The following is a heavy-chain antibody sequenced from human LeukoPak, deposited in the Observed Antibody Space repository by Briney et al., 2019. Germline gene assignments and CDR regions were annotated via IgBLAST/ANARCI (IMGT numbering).Heavy chain of an antibody. Sequence: SVKVSCKASGGTFSSYAINWVRQAPGQGLEWMGGIIPMFGTANYAQKFQGRVTIITDESTSTAYMEMSSLRSEDTAVYYCARGHGGNSYYFDYWGQGTLVTVSS. CDR2: IIPMFGTA. CDR1: GGTFSSYA. J-gene: IGHJ4*02. V-gene: IGHV1-69*05. D-gene: IGHD4-23*01. CDR3: ARGHGGNSYYFDY.